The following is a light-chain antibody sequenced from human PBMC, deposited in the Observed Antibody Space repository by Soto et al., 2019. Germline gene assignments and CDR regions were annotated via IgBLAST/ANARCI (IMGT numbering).Light chain of an antibody. CDR1: QSVSTY. Sequence: EIVLTQSPAPLSLSPGDRATLSCRASQSVSTYVNWFQQKPGQPPRLLIYAASNRVTGIPDRISGSGSGTDFTLTISSLEPEDSAVYYCQQNSSWQGTFGQGTKVEIK. CDR3: QQNSSWQGT. CDR2: AAS. J-gene: IGKJ1*01. V-gene: IGKV3-11*01.